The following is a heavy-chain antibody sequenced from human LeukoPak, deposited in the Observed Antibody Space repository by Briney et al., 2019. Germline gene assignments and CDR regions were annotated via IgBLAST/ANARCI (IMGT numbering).Heavy chain of an antibody. Sequence: PGGSLRLSCAASGFTFSSYAMSWVRQAPGKGLEWVSAISGSGGSTYYADSVKGRFTISRDNSKNTLYLQMNSLRAEDTAVYYCAKGYGYGDYPRLAVYYGMDVWGQGTTVTVSS. CDR1: GFTFSSYA. V-gene: IGHV3-23*01. CDR2: ISGSGGST. CDR3: AKGYGYGDYPRLAVYYGMDV. J-gene: IGHJ6*02. D-gene: IGHD4-17*01.